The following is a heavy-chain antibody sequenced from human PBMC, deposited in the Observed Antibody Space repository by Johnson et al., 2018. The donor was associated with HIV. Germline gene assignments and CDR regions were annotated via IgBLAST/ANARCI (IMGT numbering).Heavy chain of an antibody. J-gene: IGHJ3*02. CDR1: GFTVSNNY. CDR3: ARSKGSIWYGSAFDI. V-gene: IGHV3-66*02. CDR2: IYSGGNT. Sequence: EQLVESGGGLVQPGGSLRLSCATSGFTVSNNYMSWVRQAPGKGLAWVSLIYSGGNTSYADSVKGRCTISRDNSKNTLYLQMNSLRGEDTAVYYCARSKGSIWYGSAFDIWGQGTMVTVSS. D-gene: IGHD6-13*01.